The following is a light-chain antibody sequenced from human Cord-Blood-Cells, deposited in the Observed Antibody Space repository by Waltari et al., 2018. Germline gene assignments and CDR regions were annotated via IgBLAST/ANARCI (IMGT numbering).Light chain of an antibody. CDR3: SSYAGSNNLV. CDR1: SSDVGGYND. J-gene: IGLJ1*01. Sequence: QSALTQPPSASGSPGQSVTISCTGTSSDVGGYNDVSWYQQHPGKAPKLMIYEVSKRPSGVPERFSGSKSGNTASLTVSGLQAEDEADYYCSSYAGSNNLVFGTGTKVTVL. CDR2: EVS. V-gene: IGLV2-8*01.